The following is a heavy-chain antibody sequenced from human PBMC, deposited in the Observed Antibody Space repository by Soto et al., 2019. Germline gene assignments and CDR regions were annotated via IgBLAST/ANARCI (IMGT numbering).Heavy chain of an antibody. D-gene: IGHD4-17*01. CDR2: INPNSGGT. CDR3: AREDYGDYPAFDY. V-gene: IGHV1-2*04. J-gene: IGHJ4*02. CDR1: GYTFTGSY. Sequence: ASVKVSCKASGYTFTGSYMRWVRQAPGQGLEWMGWINPNSGGTNYAQKFQGWVTMTRDTSISTAYMELSRLRSDDTAVYYCAREDYGDYPAFDYWGQGTLVTVSS.